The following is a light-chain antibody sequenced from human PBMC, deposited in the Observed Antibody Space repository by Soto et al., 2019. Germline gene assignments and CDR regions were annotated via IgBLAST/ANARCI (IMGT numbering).Light chain of an antibody. CDR3: QSYDISLHNYV. J-gene: IGLJ1*01. V-gene: IGLV1-40*01. Sequence: QSVLTQPPSVSGAPGQRVSISCTGSTSNIGAPYDVHWYQHLPGAAHKLLIYGENNRPSGVPDRFYGSKSGTSASLAITSLQAEDEADYYCQSYDISLHNYVFGTGTTVTV. CDR1: TSNIGAPYD. CDR2: GEN.